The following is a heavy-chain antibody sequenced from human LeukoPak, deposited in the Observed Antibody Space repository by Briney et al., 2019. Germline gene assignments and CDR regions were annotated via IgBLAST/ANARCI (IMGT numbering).Heavy chain of an antibody. Sequence: SVKVSCEASGGTFSSYAISWVRQAPGQGLEWMGGIIPIFDTTNYAQKFQGRVTITADKSTSTAYMELSSLRSEDTAVYYCARGKELLWFGELGYWGQGTLVTVSS. D-gene: IGHD3-10*01. CDR2: IIPIFDTT. CDR1: GGTFSSYA. J-gene: IGHJ4*02. V-gene: IGHV1-69*06. CDR3: ARGKELLWFGELGY.